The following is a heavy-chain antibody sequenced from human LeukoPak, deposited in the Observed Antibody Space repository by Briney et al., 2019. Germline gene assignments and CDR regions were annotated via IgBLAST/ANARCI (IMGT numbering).Heavy chain of an antibody. D-gene: IGHD1-1*01. J-gene: IGHJ4*02. Sequence: SETLSLTCAVYGGSFSDYYWSWFRQPPGKGLEWIGEIYPSGATFYNPSPKSRVTVSKDTSKSQFSLNLRFVTAADTALYYCAGYHNWFLNDHWGQGTLVTVSS. CDR1: GGSFSDYY. CDR2: IYPSGAT. V-gene: IGHV4-34*01. CDR3: AGYHNWFLNDH.